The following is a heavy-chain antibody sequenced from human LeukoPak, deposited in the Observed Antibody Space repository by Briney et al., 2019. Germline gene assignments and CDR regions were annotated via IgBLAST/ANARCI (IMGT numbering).Heavy chain of an antibody. Sequence: PGGSLRLSCAASGFTFSNYNMNWVRQAPGKGLEWISYISSSSSIIYYADSVKGRFTISRDNAKNSLFLQMNSLGAEDTAVYYCAIEGAVTTTVVTTGADAFDIWGQGTMVAVSS. CDR3: AIEGAVTTTVVTTGADAFDI. CDR2: ISSSSSII. V-gene: IGHV3-48*01. CDR1: GFTFSNYN. D-gene: IGHD4-23*01. J-gene: IGHJ3*02.